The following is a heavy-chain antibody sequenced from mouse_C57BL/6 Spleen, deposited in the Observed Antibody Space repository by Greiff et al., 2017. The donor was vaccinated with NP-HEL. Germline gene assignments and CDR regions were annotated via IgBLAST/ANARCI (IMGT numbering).Heavy chain of an antibody. D-gene: IGHD4-1*01. CDR1: GYTFTSYW. CDR3: ARSNWDFAWFAY. J-gene: IGHJ3*01. CDR2: IYPSDSET. V-gene: IGHV1-61*01. Sequence: QVQLQQPGAELVRPGSSVKLSCKASGYTFTSYWMDWVKQRPGQGLEWIGNIYPSDSETHYNQKFKDKATLTVDKSSSTAYMQLSSLTSEDSAVYYCARSNWDFAWFAYWGQGTLVTVSA.